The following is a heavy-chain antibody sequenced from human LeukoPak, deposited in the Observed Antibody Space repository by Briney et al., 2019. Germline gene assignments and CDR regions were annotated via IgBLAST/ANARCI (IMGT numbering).Heavy chain of an antibody. J-gene: IGHJ4*02. Sequence: SGTLSLTCAVSGGSIRSSNWWSWVRQPPGKGLEWIGEIYHSGSARYNPSLKSRVTISVDKSKNQFSLKLSSVTAADTAVYYCARVTPRSKWELLTYFDYWGQGTLVTVSS. CDR3: ARVTPRSKWELLTYFDY. V-gene: IGHV4-4*02. CDR2: IYHSGSA. D-gene: IGHD1-26*01. CDR1: GGSIRSSNW.